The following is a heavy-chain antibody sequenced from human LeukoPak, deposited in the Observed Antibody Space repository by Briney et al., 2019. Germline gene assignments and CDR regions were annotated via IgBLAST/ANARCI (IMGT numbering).Heavy chain of an antibody. CDR1: GFTFSSYG. CDR2: ISNVGSNK. Sequence: GGSLRLSCAASGFTFSSYGMHWVRQAPGKGLEWVASISNVGSNKYYTGSVKGRLTISRDNSKNTLYLQMNSLRAEDTAVYYCAKDIYDYDSSRYFQHWGQGTLVTVSS. J-gene: IGHJ1*01. V-gene: IGHV3-30*18. D-gene: IGHD3-22*01. CDR3: AKDIYDYDSSRYFQH.